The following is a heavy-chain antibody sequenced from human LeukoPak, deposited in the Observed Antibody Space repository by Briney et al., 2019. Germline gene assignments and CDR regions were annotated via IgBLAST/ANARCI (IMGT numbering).Heavy chain of an antibody. J-gene: IGHJ4*02. D-gene: IGHD3-22*01. CDR1: GGSISSSSDY. Sequence: SETLSLTCTVSGGSISSSSDYWGWIRQPPGKGLEWIGYIYYYGSTYYNPSLKSRVTISVDTSKNHFSLKLSSVTAADTAVYYCARDSSGYYLDYWGQGTLVTVSS. CDR2: IYYYGST. CDR3: ARDSSGYYLDY. V-gene: IGHV4-39*02.